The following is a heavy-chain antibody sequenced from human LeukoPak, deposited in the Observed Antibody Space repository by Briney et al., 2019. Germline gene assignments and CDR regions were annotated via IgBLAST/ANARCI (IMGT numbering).Heavy chain of an antibody. CDR3: AKAGEIYCTNGVCSQDYYYYMDV. J-gene: IGHJ6*03. D-gene: IGHD2-8*01. V-gene: IGHV3-23*01. Sequence: GGSLRLSCAASGFTFSSYAMSWVRQAPRKGLEWVSAISGSGGSTYYADSVKGRFTISRDNSKNTLYLQMNSLRAEDTAVYYCAKAGEIYCTNGVCSQDYYYYMDVWGKGTTVTVSS. CDR1: GFTFSSYA. CDR2: ISGSGGST.